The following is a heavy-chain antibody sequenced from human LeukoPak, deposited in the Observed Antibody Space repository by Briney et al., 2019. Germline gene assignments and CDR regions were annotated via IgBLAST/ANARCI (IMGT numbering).Heavy chain of an antibody. V-gene: IGHV4-61*02. J-gene: IGHJ6*03. CDR2: IYTSGST. CDR3: ARADYYYMDV. Sequence: SQTLTLTCTVSGGSISSGSYYRRWIRQPAGEGLEWIGRIYTSGSTNYTPSLKSRVTISVDTSKNQYSLKLSSVTASDTAVYYCARADYYYMDVWGKGTTVTVSS. CDR1: GGSISSGSYY.